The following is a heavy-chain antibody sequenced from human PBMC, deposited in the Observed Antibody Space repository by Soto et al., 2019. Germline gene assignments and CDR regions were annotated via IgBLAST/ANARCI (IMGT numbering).Heavy chain of an antibody. Sequence: SGPTLVNPTQTLTLTCTFSGFSLTTSGVGVGWIRQPPGKALEWLALIYWDDDKRYSPSLKSRLTITKDTSKNQVVLTMTNMDPVDTATYYCXHRRGENYDSSEGAFDIWGQGTMVTVSS. D-gene: IGHD3-22*01. V-gene: IGHV2-5*02. CDR2: IYWDDDK. CDR1: GFSLTTSGVG. CDR3: XHRRGENYDSSEGAFDI. J-gene: IGHJ3*02.